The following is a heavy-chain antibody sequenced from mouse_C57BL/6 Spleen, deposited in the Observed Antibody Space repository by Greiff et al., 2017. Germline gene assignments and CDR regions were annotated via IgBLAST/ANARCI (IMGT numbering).Heavy chain of an antibody. Sequence: QVQLQQPGAELVKPGASVKMSCKASGYTFTSYWITWVKQRPGQGLEWIGDIYPGSGSTNYNEKFKSKATLAVDTSSSTAYMQLSSLTSEDSAVYDCERSYYGSNQLAYWGQGTLVTVSA. V-gene: IGHV1-55*01. CDR1: GYTFTSYW. CDR3: ERSYYGSNQLAY. J-gene: IGHJ3*01. CDR2: IYPGSGST. D-gene: IGHD1-1*01.